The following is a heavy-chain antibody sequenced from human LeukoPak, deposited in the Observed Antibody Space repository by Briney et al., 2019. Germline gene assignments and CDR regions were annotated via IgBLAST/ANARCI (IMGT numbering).Heavy chain of an antibody. CDR2: INHSGST. Sequence: NPSETLSLTCTGGSISSYYWTWIRQPPGKGLEWIGEINHSGSTTNYNPSLKNRVTISVDMSKNQFSLRLISVTGADAAVYYCARRRWGYGSGSYDYWGQGTLVTVSS. D-gene: IGHD3-10*01. CDR1: GSISSYY. J-gene: IGHJ4*02. CDR3: ARRRWGYGSGSYDY. V-gene: IGHV4-34*01.